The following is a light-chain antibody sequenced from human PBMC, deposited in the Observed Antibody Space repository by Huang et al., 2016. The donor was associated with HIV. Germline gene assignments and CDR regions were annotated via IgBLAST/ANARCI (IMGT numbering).Light chain of an antibody. CDR3: LQDYNYPPT. CDR2: ATS. CDR1: QGIRDN. J-gene: IGKJ1*01. Sequence: AIQMTQSPSSVSASVGDRVTFTCRPSQGIRDNLAWYQQKPGKAPKRLIYATSNLQNGVPSRFSGSGSGTDFTLTISSLQPEDFATYYCLQDYNYPPTFGQGTKVEIK. V-gene: IGKV1-6*02.